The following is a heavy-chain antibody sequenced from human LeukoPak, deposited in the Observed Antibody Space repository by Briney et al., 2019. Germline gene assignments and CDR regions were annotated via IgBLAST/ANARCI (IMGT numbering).Heavy chain of an antibody. CDR2: IVVGSGNT. CDR1: GYTFTGYY. J-gene: IGHJ4*02. D-gene: IGHD3-10*01. V-gene: IGHV1-58*02. Sequence: SVKVSCKASGYTFTGYYMHWVRQARGQRLGWIGWIVVGSGNTNYAQKFQERVTITRDMSTSTAYMELSSLRSEDTAVYYCAADRPPITMVRGVIIDWGQGTLVTVSS. CDR3: AADRPPITMVRGVIID.